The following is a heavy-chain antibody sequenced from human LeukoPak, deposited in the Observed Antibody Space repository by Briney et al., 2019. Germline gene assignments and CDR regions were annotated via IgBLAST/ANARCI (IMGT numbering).Heavy chain of an antibody. D-gene: IGHD6-6*01. Sequence: GASVKVSCKASGYTFTSYGISWVRQAPGQGLEWMGWISAYNGNTNYAQKLQGRVTMTTDTSTSTAYMELRSLRSDDTAVYYCARDRAEYSSSSSPDYWGQGTLVTVSS. CDR1: GYTFTSYG. CDR3: ARDRAEYSSSSSPDY. V-gene: IGHV1-18*01. J-gene: IGHJ4*02. CDR2: ISAYNGNT.